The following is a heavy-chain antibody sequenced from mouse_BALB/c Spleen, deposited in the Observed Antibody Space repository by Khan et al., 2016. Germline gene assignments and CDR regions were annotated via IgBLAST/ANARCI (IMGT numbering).Heavy chain of an antibody. V-gene: IGHV4-1*02. CDR1: GFDFSRYW. D-gene: IGHD4-1*01. CDR3: ATNWDLGY. CDR2: INPDSSTI. J-gene: IGHJ2*01. Sequence: EVQLQESGGGLVQPGGYLKLSCAASGFDFSRYWMSWVWQAPGKGLEWIGEINPDSSTITFPPSLKVKFIISRDNAKNTLYMQMSKVRSEHTSIYYCATNWDLGYWGQGTTLTVSS.